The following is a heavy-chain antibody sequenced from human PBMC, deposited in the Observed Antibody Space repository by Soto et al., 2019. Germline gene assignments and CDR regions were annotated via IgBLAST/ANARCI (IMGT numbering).Heavy chain of an antibody. CDR2: IYWDDDK. CDR1: GLSVSDSGVG. V-gene: IGHV2-5*02. Sequence: QITLKESGPTLMKPTETLTLTCTVSGLSVSDSGVGVCWIRQPPGKALEWLAIIYWDDDKRYSPSLKSRLTITKDTSKNQVVLSLTNMDPVDTATYFCAHSHDYGYYGPFDYWGQGTLVIVPS. J-gene: IGHJ4*02. CDR3: AHSHDYGYYGPFDY. D-gene: IGHD4-17*01.